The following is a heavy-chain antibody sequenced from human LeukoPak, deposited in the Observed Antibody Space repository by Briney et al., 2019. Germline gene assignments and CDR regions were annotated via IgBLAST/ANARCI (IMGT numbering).Heavy chain of an antibody. CDR1: GGSISSGGYY. Sequence: TLSLTCTVSGGSISSGGYYWSWIRQHPGKGLEWIGYIYCSGSTYCNPSLKSRVTISVDTSKNQFSLKLSSVTAADTAVYYCARDLPTYYYGSEYDAFDIWAKGQWSPSLQ. D-gene: IGHD3-10*01. V-gene: IGHV4-31*03. J-gene: IGHJ3*02. CDR2: IYCSGST. CDR3: ARDLPTYYYGSEYDAFDI.